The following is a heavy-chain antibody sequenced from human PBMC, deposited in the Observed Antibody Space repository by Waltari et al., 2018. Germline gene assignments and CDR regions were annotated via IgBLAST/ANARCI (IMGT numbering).Heavy chain of an antibody. V-gene: IGHV7-4-1*02. Sequence: QVQLVQSGSELEEPGASVKISCQASGYTFTNYPINWVRQAPGQGLEWMGWINTDTGNPTYAQGFTGRFVFSLDTSVSTAYLQISSLKAEDTAVYYCARKIGDTSSAWYFDLWGRGSLVTVSS. CDR3: ARKIGDTSSAWYFDL. D-gene: IGHD6-6*01. J-gene: IGHJ2*01. CDR1: GYTFTNYP. CDR2: INTDTGNP.